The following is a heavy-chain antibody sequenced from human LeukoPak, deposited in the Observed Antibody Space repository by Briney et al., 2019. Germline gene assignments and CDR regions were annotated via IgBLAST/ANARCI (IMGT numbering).Heavy chain of an antibody. CDR3: AKVSGFKITFGGVID. V-gene: IGHV3-23*01. D-gene: IGHD3-16*02. CDR2: ISGSGGST. Sequence: GGSLRLSCAASGFTFSSYAMSWVRQAPGKGLEWVSAISGSGGSTYYADSVKGRFTISRDNSKNTLHLQMNSLRPEDTAVYYCAKVSGFKITFGGVIDWGQGTLVTVSS. CDR1: GFTFSSYA. J-gene: IGHJ4*02.